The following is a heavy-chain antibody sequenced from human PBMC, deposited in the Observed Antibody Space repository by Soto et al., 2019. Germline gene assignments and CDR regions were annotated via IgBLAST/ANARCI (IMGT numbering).Heavy chain of an antibody. D-gene: IGHD2-2*02. J-gene: IGHJ6*02. CDR3: ARPGEPGVLPAAIRYYYYYGMDV. V-gene: IGHV5-51*01. CDR1: GYSFTSYW. Sequence: PGESLKISCKGSGYSFTSYWIGWVRQMPGKGLEWMGIIYPGDSDTRYSPSFQGQVTISADKSISTAYLQWSSLKASDTAMYYCARPGEPGVLPAAIRYYYYYGMDVWGQGTTVTVSS. CDR2: IYPGDSDT.